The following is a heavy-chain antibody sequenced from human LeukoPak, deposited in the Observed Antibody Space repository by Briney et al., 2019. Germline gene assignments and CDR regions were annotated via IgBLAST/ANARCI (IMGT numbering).Heavy chain of an antibody. V-gene: IGHV3-20*04. J-gene: IGHJ4*02. CDR1: DFTFSNYW. D-gene: IGHD6-19*01. Sequence: GGSLRLSCAASDFTFSNYWMHWVRQAPGKGLEWVSGINWNGGSTGYADSVKGRFTISRDNAKNSLYLQMNSLRAEDTALYYCARDRVEFGIAVAERGFDYWGQGTLVTVSS. CDR2: INWNGGST. CDR3: ARDRVEFGIAVAERGFDY.